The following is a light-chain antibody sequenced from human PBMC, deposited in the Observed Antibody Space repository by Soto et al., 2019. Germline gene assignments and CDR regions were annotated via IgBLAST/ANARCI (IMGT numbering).Light chain of an antibody. CDR2: EVT. Sequence: QSALTQPASMSGSPGQSITISCTGTSSDVGSYNYVSWYQQYPGKAPKLMIYEVTNRPSGVSSRFSGSRSGNTASLTISGLQTEDEADYYCSSYTNKNTLLFGGGTKLTVL. CDR3: SSYTNKNTLL. V-gene: IGLV2-14*01. CDR1: SSDVGSYNY. J-gene: IGLJ2*01.